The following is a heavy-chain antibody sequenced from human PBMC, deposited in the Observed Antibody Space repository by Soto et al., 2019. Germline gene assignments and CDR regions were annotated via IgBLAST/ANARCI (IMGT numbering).Heavy chain of an antibody. CDR2: IIPIFGTA. Sequence: QVQLVQSGAEVKKPGSSVKVSCKASGGTFSSYAISWVRQAPGQGLEWMGGIIPIFGTANYAQKFQGRVTITADESTSTAYMELSSLRSEDTAVYYCARGPNTALSFGDVYYYYGMDVWGQGTTVTVSS. CDR1: GGTFSSYA. J-gene: IGHJ6*02. D-gene: IGHD3-10*01. V-gene: IGHV1-69*01. CDR3: ARGPNTALSFGDVYYYYGMDV.